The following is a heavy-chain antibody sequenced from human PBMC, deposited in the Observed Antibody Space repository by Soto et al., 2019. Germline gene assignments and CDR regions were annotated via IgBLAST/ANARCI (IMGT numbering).Heavy chain of an antibody. Sequence: LRLSFAASGFTFSSYAMHWVRQAPGKGLEWVAVISYDGSNKYYADSVKGRFTISRDNSKNTLYLQMNSLRAEDTAVYYCARNNPVGPKNAFDIWGQGTMVTVSS. V-gene: IGHV3-30-3*01. CDR1: GFTFSSYA. J-gene: IGHJ3*02. CDR2: ISYDGSNK. CDR3: ARNNPVGPKNAFDI. D-gene: IGHD1-1*01.